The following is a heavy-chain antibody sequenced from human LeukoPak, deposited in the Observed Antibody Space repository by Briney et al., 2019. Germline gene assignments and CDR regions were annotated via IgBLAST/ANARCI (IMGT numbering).Heavy chain of an antibody. Sequence: GGSLRLSCAASGFTFSSYGMHWVRQAPGKGLEWVAVISYDGSNKYYADSVKGRFTISRDNSKNTLYLQMNSLRAEDTAVYYCAKDRYYYGSGSYDPFDPWGQGTLVTVPS. CDR3: AKDRYYYGSGSYDPFDP. J-gene: IGHJ5*02. D-gene: IGHD3-10*01. V-gene: IGHV3-30*18. CDR2: ISYDGSNK. CDR1: GFTFSSYG.